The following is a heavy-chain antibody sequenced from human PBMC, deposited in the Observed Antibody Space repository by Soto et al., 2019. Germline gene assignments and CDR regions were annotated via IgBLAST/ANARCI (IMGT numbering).Heavy chain of an antibody. D-gene: IGHD1-26*01. CDR2: ISYDGRRK. CDR1: GFTFNHFA. V-gene: IGHV3-30*04. J-gene: IGHJ4*02. Sequence: QVQLVESGGGAVQPGRSLRLSCAASGFTFNHFAMHWVRQAPGKGLDWVAVISYDGRRKSYADSVKGRFTISRVNSERTLDLQMNNLTSQDTGIYYCAREDSGDYFAYFDYWGQGSIVAVSS. CDR3: AREDSGDYFAYFDY.